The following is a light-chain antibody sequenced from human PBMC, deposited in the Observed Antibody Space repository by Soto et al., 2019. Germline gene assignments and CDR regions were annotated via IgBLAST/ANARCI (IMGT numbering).Light chain of an antibody. CDR1: QDIGTY. CDR3: QLYFKLRT. V-gene: IGKV1-8*01. J-gene: IGKJ1*01. Sequence: AIQMTQSPSSLSASAGDRVTITCRASQDIGTYLVWYQQKPGKAPNLLIYSASTLHSGGPSRFSGSGAGTVFTLTISSLQSEDSATYYCQLYFKLRTFGQGTKVEVK. CDR2: SAS.